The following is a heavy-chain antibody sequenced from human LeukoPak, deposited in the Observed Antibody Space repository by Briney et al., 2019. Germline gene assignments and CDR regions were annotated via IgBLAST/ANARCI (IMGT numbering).Heavy chain of an antibody. D-gene: IGHD3-22*01. CDR2: IYSGGST. V-gene: IGHV3-66*01. CDR3: ARSGDSSGYYWIHDAFDI. J-gene: IGHJ3*02. CDR1: GFTVSSNY. Sequence: PGGSLRLSCAASGFTVSSNYMSWVRQAPGKGLEWVSVIYSGGSTYYADSVKGRFTISRDNSKNTLYLQMNSLRAGDTAVYYCARSGDSSGYYWIHDAFDIWGQGTMVTVSS.